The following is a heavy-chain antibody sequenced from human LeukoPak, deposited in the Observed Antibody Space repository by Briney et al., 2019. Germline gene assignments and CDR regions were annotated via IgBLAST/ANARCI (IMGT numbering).Heavy chain of an antibody. CDR3: ARERYCSSTSCYGNWFDP. CDR1: GVSISSYY. J-gene: IGHJ5*02. D-gene: IGHD2-2*01. V-gene: IGHV4-4*07. Sequence: PSETLSLTCTVSGVSISSYYWSWIRQPAGKGLEWIGRIYTSGSTNYNPSLKSRVTMSVDTSKNQFSLKLSSVTAADTAVYYCARERYCSSTSCYGNWFDPWGQGTLVTVSS. CDR2: IYTSGST.